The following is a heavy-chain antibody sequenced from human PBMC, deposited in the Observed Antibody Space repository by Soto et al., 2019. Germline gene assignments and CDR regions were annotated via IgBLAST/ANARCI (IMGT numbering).Heavy chain of an antibody. D-gene: IGHD6-6*01. Sequence: SQTLSLTCAISGDSVSSNSAAWNWIRQSPSRGLEWLGRTYYRSKWYNDYAVSVKSRITINPDTSKNQFSLQLNSVTPEDTAVYYCASEAWSCSWEGGRFDYWGQGTLVTVSS. CDR1: GDSVSSNSAA. CDR2: TYYRSKWYN. J-gene: IGHJ4*02. V-gene: IGHV6-1*01. CDR3: ASEAWSCSWEGGRFDY.